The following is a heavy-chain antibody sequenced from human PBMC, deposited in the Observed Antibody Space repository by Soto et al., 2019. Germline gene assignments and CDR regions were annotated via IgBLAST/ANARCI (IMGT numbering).Heavy chain of an antibody. J-gene: IGHJ5*02. CDR2: IIPIFGTA. Sequence: QVQLVQPGAEVKKPGSSVKVSCKASGGTFSSYAISWVRQAPGQGLEWMGGIIPIFGTANYAQKFQGRVTITADKSTSTAYMELSSLRSEDTAVYYCASLSPFIWGYERADWFDPWGQGTLVTVSS. CDR3: ASLSPFIWGYERADWFDP. V-gene: IGHV1-69*06. CDR1: GGTFSSYA. D-gene: IGHD3-16*01.